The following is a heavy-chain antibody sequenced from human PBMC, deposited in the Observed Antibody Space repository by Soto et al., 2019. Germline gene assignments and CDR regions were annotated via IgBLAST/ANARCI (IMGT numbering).Heavy chain of an antibody. CDR1: GFTFSSYS. CDR3: ARVNPNHPRLYYYYMDV. Sequence: EVQLVESGGGLVQPGGSLRLSCAASGFTFSSYSMNWVRQAPGKGLEWVSYISSSSSTIYYADSVKGRFTISSDNAKNSLYLQMNSLRAEDTAVYYCARVNPNHPRLYYYYMDVWGKGTTVTVSS. V-gene: IGHV3-48*01. CDR2: ISSSSSTI. J-gene: IGHJ6*03.